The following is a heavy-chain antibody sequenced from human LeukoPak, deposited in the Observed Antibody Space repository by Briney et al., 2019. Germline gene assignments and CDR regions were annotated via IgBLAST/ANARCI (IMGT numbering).Heavy chain of an antibody. Sequence: PSETLSLTCTVSGGSISTYYWSWLRQPPGKGLEWIGYIYYSGSTNYNPSLKSRVTISVDTSKNQCSLKLSSVTAADTAVYYWARVVGSGGSYYYYMDVWGKGTTVTVSS. CDR3: ARVVGSGGSYYYYMDV. CDR2: IYYSGST. V-gene: IGHV4-59*01. J-gene: IGHJ6*03. D-gene: IGHD1-26*01. CDR1: GGSISTYY.